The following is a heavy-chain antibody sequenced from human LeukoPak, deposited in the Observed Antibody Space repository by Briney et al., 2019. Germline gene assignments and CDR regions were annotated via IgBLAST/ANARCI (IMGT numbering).Heavy chain of an antibody. CDR1: GFTFSSYG. CDR2: IRFVEGNK. Sequence: PGGSLRLSWAASGFTFSSYGMHWVRQAPGKGLEWVAFIRFVEGNKYYADSVKGRFTISRDNSKNTLYLHMNSLGAEDTAVYYCAKKDQGMDVWGQGTTVTVSS. V-gene: IGHV3-30*02. CDR3: AKKDQGMDV. J-gene: IGHJ6*02.